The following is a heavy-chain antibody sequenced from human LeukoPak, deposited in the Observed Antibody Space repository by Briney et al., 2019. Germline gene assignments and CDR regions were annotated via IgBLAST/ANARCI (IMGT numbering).Heavy chain of an antibody. CDR2: IYPGDSDT. J-gene: IGHJ4*02. Sequence: KVSCKASGYTFTSYWIGWVRQMPGKGLEWMGIIYPGDSDTRYSPSFQGQVTISADKSISTAYLQWSSLKASDTAMYYCARRSYSSGWYAFDYWGQGTLVTVSS. D-gene: IGHD6-19*01. CDR1: GYTFTSYW. CDR3: ARRSYSSGWYAFDY. V-gene: IGHV5-51*01.